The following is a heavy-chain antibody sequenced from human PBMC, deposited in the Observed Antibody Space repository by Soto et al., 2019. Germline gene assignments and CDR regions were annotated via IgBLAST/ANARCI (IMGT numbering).Heavy chain of an antibody. CDR3: AGEPFTENWFAP. CDR1: EYTFTTYY. Sequence: QVHLVQSGAVVKKPGASVKVSCKASEYTFTTYYIHWVRQAPGQGLEWMGMINPPGDSTTYAQNFHGRVTMTRDTSTKTVYMEVSSLRSEDTAVYYCAGEPFTENWFAPWGQGTLVTVSS. D-gene: IGHD3-16*01. V-gene: IGHV1-46*01. J-gene: IGHJ5*02. CDR2: INPPGDST.